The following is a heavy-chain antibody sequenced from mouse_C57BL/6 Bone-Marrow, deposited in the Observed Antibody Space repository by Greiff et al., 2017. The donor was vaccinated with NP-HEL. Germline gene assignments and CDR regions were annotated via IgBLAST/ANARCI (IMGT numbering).Heavy chain of an antibody. CDR2: ISSGGDYI. CDR3: TRDLDSNYPYWYFDV. Sequence: EVKLVESGEGLVKPGGSLKLSCAASGFTFSSYAMSWVRQTPEKRLEWVAYISSGGDYIYYADTVKGRFTLSRDNARNTLYLQMSSLKSEDTAMYYCTRDLDSNYPYWYFDVWGTGTTVTVSS. V-gene: IGHV5-9-1*02. D-gene: IGHD2-5*01. J-gene: IGHJ1*03. CDR1: GFTFSSYA.